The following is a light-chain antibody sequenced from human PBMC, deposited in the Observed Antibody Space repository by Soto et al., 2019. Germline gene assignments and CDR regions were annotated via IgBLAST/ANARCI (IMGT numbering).Light chain of an antibody. Sequence: EIVLTQSSATLSLSPGEGAALSCRASQSVSRFLAWYQQKPGQAPRLLIYGASNRATGIPTRFSGRGSGTDFTLTISSREAEDFALYYCHQRSYWPLIFGGGTKVEIK. J-gene: IGKJ4*01. CDR1: QSVSRF. CDR3: HQRSYWPLI. CDR2: GAS. V-gene: IGKV3-11*01.